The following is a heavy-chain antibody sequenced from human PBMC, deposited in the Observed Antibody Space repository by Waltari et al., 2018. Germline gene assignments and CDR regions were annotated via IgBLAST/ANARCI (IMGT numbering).Heavy chain of an antibody. CDR3: ARGDPTAGAIDY. CDR1: GFPRRTHA. Sequence: EVQLVESGGGLVQPGGSLRLSCAASGFPRRTHAMTWVRQVRGKGLEWVASIGAAGETKYLDSVKGRFTISRESAKNSLNLQMNSLTGGDTAVYHCARGDPTAGAIDYWGQGTLVTVSS. V-gene: IGHV3-13*01. J-gene: IGHJ4*02. CDR2: IGAAGET. D-gene: IGHD3-9*01.